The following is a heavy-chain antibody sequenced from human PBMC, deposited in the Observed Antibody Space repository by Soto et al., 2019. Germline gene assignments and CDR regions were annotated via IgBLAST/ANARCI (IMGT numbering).Heavy chain of an antibody. V-gene: IGHV1-69*13. J-gene: IGHJ6*02. CDR2: IIPIFGTA. CDR3: ARRSITIFGVDYGMDV. CDR1: GGTFSSYA. Sequence: GASVKVSCKASGGTFSSYAISWVRQAPGQGLEWMGGIIPIFGTANYAQKFQGRVTITADESTSTAYMELSSLRSEDTAVYYCARRSITIFGVDYGMDVWGQGTTVTVSS. D-gene: IGHD3-3*01.